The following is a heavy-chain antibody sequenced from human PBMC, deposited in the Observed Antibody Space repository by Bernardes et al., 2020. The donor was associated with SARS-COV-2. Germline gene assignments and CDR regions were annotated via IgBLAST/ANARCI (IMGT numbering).Heavy chain of an antibody. V-gene: IGHV3-23*01. CDR1: GFTFSSYT. CDR2: ITDSGDST. CDR3: AKRRVGWEKLHYFDS. Sequence: GGSLRLSCEVSGFTFSSYTMNWVRQAPGKGLEWVSTITDSGDSTYYADSVKGRFTISSDNSKDRLYLQMNSLRAEDTAVYFCAKRRVGWEKLHYFDSWGQKTLVTVSS. D-gene: IGHD1-26*01. J-gene: IGHJ4*02.